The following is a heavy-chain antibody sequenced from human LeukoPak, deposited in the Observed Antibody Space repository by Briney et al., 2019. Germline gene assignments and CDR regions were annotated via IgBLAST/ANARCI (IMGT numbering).Heavy chain of an antibody. CDR1: GFSFSSYG. Sequence: GGSLRPSCAASGFSFSSYGMHWVRQVPGKGLEWVAVISNDGSITKYGDSVKGRFTISRDNSKNTLYVQVNSLRTDDAAVYYCAKSKSPYPMDYIFDFWGQGTLVTVSS. J-gene: IGHJ4*02. V-gene: IGHV3-30*18. CDR2: ISNDGSIT. D-gene: IGHD4-11*01. CDR3: AKSKSPYPMDYIFDF.